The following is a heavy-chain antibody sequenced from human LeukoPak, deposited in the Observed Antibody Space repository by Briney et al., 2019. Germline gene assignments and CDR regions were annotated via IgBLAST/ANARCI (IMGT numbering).Heavy chain of an antibody. Sequence: GGSLRLSCAASGFTFSNFGMHWVRQAPGKGLGWVAFIRHDGNNKYYADSVKGRFTISRDISKNTLYLQMNSLRAEDTAVYYCAKAGPYEQLLADYWGQGTLVTVSS. CDR2: IRHDGNNK. CDR1: GFTFSNFG. J-gene: IGHJ4*02. V-gene: IGHV3-30*02. CDR3: AKAGPYEQLLADY. D-gene: IGHD6-6*01.